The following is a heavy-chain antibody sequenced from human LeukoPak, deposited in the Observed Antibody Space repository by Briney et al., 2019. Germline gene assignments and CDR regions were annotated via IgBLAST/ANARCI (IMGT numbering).Heavy chain of an antibody. CDR3: ARFQAAAGIHYYYYYGMDV. CDR2: IYYSGST. CDR1: GGSISSSSYY. J-gene: IGHJ6*02. V-gene: IGHV4-61*05. Sequence: SETLSLTCAVSGGSISSSSYYWGWIRQPPGKGLEWIGYIYYSGSTNYNPSLKSRVTISVDTSKNQFSLKLSSVTAADTAVYYCARFQAAAGIHYYYYYGMDVWGQGTTVTVSS. D-gene: IGHD6-13*01.